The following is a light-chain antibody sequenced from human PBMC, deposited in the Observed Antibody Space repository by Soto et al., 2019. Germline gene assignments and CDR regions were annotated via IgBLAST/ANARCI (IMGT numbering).Light chain of an antibody. Sequence: EIVMTQSPATLSVSPGERATLSCRASQSVSSYLAWYQQKPGQAPRLLIYGASTRATGIPARFSGSGSGTECTLFIISLQSEELAVYYGQQYNNWPPYTFGQGTKLEIK. J-gene: IGKJ2*01. V-gene: IGKV3D-15*01. CDR1: QSVSSY. CDR2: GAS. CDR3: QQYNNWPPYT.